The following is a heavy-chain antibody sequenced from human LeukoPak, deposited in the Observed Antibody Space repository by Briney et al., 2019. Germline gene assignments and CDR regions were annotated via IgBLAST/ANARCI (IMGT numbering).Heavy chain of an antibody. Sequence: PGGSLRLSCAASGLTVSSSYMSWVRQAPGKGLEWVSVIYSGGSTYYADSVKGRFTTSRDNSENTLFLQMNSLRAEDTAVYYCASFEGGLRLSWGQGTLVTVSS. CDR1: GLTVSSSY. CDR3: ASFEGGLRLS. CDR2: IYSGGST. J-gene: IGHJ5*02. V-gene: IGHV3-66*02. D-gene: IGHD3-16*01.